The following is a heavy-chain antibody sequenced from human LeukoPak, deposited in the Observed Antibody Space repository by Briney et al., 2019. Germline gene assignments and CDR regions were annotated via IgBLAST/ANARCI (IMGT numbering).Heavy chain of an antibody. CDR3: ARRVDSSGYYQYYFDY. D-gene: IGHD3-22*01. V-gene: IGHV5-51*01. CDR1: GYSFTSYW. CDR2: IYPGDSDT. Sequence: GESLKISCKGSGYSFTSYWIGWVRQMPGKGLEWMGIIYPGDSDTRYSPSFQGQVTISADKSISTAYLQWSSLKASGTAMYYCARRVDSSGYYQYYFDYWGQGTLVTVSS. J-gene: IGHJ4*02.